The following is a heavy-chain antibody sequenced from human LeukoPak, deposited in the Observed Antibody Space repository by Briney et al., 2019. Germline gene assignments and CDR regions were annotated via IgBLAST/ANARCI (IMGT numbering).Heavy chain of an antibody. V-gene: IGHV3-30*15. CDR1: GFTFRSYA. CDR2: ISDDGTRQ. D-gene: IGHD6-19*01. J-gene: IGHJ4*02. CDR3: VREQPGDGWSGFDY. Sequence: GGSLRLSCAASGFTFRSYALHWVRQAPGKGLEWVAVISDDGTRQHYADFLGGRFTISRDNSKNTVSLQMSSLTSVDTAVYFCVREQPGDGWSGFDYWGQGNLVTVSS.